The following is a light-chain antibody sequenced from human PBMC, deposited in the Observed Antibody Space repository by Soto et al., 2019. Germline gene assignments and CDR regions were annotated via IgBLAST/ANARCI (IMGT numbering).Light chain of an antibody. Sequence: QSLLTQPAPLSRSPGQSITISCPGNSSDVGGYNHVSWYQQHPGKAPKLMIYDVSNRPSGVSNRFSGSKSGNPASMSISGLQAEDEADYYCSSYTSSNTLYVFGTGTTV. J-gene: IGLJ1*01. CDR3: SSYTSSNTLYV. CDR1: SSDVGGYNH. CDR2: DVS. V-gene: IGLV2-14*03.